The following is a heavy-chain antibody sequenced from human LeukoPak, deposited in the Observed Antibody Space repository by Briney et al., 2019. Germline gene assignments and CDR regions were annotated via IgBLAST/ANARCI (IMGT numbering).Heavy chain of an antibody. CDR1: GSYW. CDR3: VSFYETY. Sequence: GGSLRLSCAASGSYWMHWVRQAPGRGLVWVSHINSDGSWTSYADSVKGRFTISKDNAKNTVYLQMNNLRAEDTAVYYCVSFYETYWGRGTLVTVSS. J-gene: IGHJ4*02. CDR2: INSDGSWT. D-gene: IGHD2/OR15-2a*01. V-gene: IGHV3-74*01.